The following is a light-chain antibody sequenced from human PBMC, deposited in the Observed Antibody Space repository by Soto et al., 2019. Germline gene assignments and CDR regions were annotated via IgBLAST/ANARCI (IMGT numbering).Light chain of an antibody. J-gene: IGLJ3*02. V-gene: IGLV2-14*01. CDR3: SSYTSSSTVV. CDR2: EVN. CDR1: SSDVGGYNY. Sequence: QSALTQPASVSGSPGQSITISCTGTSSDVGGYNYVSWYQQHPGRAPKLMIFEVNNRPSGVSDRFPGSKSGNTASLTISGLQAEDEADYYCSSYTSSSTVVFCGGTKLTVL.